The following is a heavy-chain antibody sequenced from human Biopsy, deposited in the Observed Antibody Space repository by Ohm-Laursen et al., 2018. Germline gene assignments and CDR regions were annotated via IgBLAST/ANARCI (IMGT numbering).Heavy chain of an antibody. Sequence: SLRLSCAASGFTFSSYAMSWVRQAPGKGLEWVANIKHDGSEHYYVDSVKGRFTISRDNAGNSLFLQMNSLRGEDTAVYYCVRNMLRLHGGFGEDWGQGTTVTVSS. V-gene: IGHV3-7*01. D-gene: IGHD3-10*01. CDR1: GFTFSSYA. CDR3: VRNMLRLHGGFGED. CDR2: IKHDGSEH. J-gene: IGHJ4*02.